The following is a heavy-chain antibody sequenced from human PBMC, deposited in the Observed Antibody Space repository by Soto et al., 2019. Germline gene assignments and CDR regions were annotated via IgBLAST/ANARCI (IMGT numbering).Heavy chain of an antibody. Sequence: PSETLSLTCTVSGGSISSGGYYWSWIRQHPGKGLEWIGYIYYSGSTYYNPSLKSRVTISVDTSKNQFSLKLSSVTAADTAVYYCVKSRMGFRGSWSIFDYWGQGTLVT. D-gene: IGHD6-13*01. J-gene: IGHJ4*02. V-gene: IGHV4-31*03. CDR1: GGSISSGGYY. CDR3: VKSRMGFRGSWSIFDY. CDR2: IYYSGST.